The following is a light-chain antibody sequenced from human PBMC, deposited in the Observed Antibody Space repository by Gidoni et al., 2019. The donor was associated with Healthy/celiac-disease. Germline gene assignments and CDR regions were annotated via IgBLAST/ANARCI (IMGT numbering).Light chain of an antibody. J-gene: IGLJ1*01. Sequence: SVSGAPGPRVTISCTGSSSNIGAGYDVHWYQQLPGTAPKLLIYGNSNRPSGVPDRFSGSKSGTSASLAITGLQAEDEADYYCQSYDSSLSGYVFGTGTKVTV. CDR1: SSNIGAGYD. CDR3: QSYDSSLSGYV. CDR2: GNS. V-gene: IGLV1-40*01.